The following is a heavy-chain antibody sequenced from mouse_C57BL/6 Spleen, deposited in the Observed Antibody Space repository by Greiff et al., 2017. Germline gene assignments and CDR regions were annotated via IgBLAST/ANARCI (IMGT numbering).Heavy chain of an antibody. J-gene: IGHJ3*01. V-gene: IGHV5-17*01. Sequence: EVKLMESGGGLVKPGGSLKLSCAASGFTFSDYGMRWVRQAPEKGLEWVAYISSGSSTIYYADTVKGRFTISRDNAKNTLFLQMTSLRSEDTAMYFCARSITTVVEGFAYWGQGTLVTVSA. CDR2: ISSGSSTI. CDR3: ARSITTVVEGFAY. D-gene: IGHD1-1*01. CDR1: GFTFSDYG.